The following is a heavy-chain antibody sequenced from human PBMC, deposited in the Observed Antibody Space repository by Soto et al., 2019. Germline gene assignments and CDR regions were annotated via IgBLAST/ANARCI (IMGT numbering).Heavy chain of an antibody. V-gene: IGHV3-11*01. CDR1: GFTFSDYY. CDR3: ARVPYGDYYFDY. Sequence: GESLKISCAASGFTFSDYYMSWIRQAPGKGLEWVSYISSSGSTIYHADSVKGRFTISRDNAKNSLYLQMNSLSAEDTAVYYCARVPYGDYYFDYWGQGTLVTVSS. D-gene: IGHD4-17*01. CDR2: ISSSGSTI. J-gene: IGHJ4*02.